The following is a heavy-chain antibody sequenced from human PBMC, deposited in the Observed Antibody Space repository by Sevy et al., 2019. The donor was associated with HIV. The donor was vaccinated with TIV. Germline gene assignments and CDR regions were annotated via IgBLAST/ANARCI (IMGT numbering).Heavy chain of an antibody. CDR3: ATDRAGRWLQLRCCFDN. Sequence: ASVKVSCKVSGNTLTELSLHWVRQTPGKGLEWMGGFDPEYGETIYSQKFQGRVTMTEDTSTNTAYMELRGLKSGDTAVYYCATDRAGRWLQLRCCFDNWGQGTLVTVSS. J-gene: IGHJ4*01. D-gene: IGHD5-12*01. CDR1: GNTLTELS. V-gene: IGHV1-24*01. CDR2: FDPEYGET.